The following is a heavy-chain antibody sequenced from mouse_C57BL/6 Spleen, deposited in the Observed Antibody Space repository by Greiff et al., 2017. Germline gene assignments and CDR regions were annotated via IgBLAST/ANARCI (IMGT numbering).Heavy chain of an antibody. J-gene: IGHJ2*01. CDR1: GFTFSDAW. CDR3: TRATVVYFDY. Sequence: EVQLQESGGGLVQPGGSMKLSCAASGFTFSDAWMDWVRQSPEKGLEWVAEIRNKANNHATYYAESVKGRFTISRDDSKSSVYRQMNSLRAEDTGIYYCTRATVVYFDYWGQGTTLTVSS. CDR2: IRNKANNHAT. V-gene: IGHV6-6*01. D-gene: IGHD1-1*01.